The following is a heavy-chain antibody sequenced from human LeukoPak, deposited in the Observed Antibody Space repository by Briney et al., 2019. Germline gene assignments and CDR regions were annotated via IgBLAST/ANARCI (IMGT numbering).Heavy chain of an antibody. Sequence: SETLSLTCAVSGYSISSGYYWGWIRQPPGKGLEWIGSIYHSGSTYYNPSLKSRVTMSVDTSKNQFSLKLSSVTAADTAVYYCAREGGGYCSGGSCPYGMDVWGKGTTVTVSS. CDR2: IYHSGST. J-gene: IGHJ6*04. CDR3: AREGGGYCSGGSCPYGMDV. CDR1: GYSISSGYY. V-gene: IGHV4-38-2*01. D-gene: IGHD2-15*01.